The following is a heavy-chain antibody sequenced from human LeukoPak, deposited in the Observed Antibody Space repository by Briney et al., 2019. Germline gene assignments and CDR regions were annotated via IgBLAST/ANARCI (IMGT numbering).Heavy chain of an antibody. D-gene: IGHD1-7*01. CDR3: ARCGGWENYITGTGYNWFDP. Sequence: GGSLRLSCAASGFTFSTYGVHWVRQAPGKGLEWVALISYDGSNKYYADSVKGRFTLSRDNSKNTLYLQMNSLRVEDTAVYYCARCGGWENYITGTGYNWFDPWGQGTLVTVSS. CDR1: GFTFSTYG. CDR2: ISYDGSNK. J-gene: IGHJ5*02. V-gene: IGHV3-30*03.